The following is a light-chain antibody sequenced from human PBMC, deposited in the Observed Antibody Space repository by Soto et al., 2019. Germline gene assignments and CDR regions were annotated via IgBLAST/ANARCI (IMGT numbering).Light chain of an antibody. CDR2: GDN. J-gene: IGLJ2*01. CDR1: GSSIGTNT. V-gene: IGLV1-44*01. CDR3: AAWDGSLNNVL. Sequence: QSVLTQPPSASGTPGQRVTISCSGSGSSIGTNTVNWYRQLPGTAPKLLIYGDNQRPSGVPERFSGSKSGTSASLAISGLHSEDEADYYCAAWDGSLNNVLFGGGTKLTVL.